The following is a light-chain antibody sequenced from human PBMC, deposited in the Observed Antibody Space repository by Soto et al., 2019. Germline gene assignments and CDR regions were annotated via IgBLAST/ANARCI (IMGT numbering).Light chain of an antibody. CDR2: DVT. J-gene: IGLJ1*01. V-gene: IGLV2-11*01. CDR3: FSSAGSYTDV. CDR1: SSDV. Sequence: QSALTQFSSVSGSPGHSVTISCTGTSSDVSWFQQHPGKAPKLMIYDVTKRPSGVPDRFSGSKSGNTASLTISGLQAEDEAEYYCFSSAGSYTDVFGSGTKLTVL.